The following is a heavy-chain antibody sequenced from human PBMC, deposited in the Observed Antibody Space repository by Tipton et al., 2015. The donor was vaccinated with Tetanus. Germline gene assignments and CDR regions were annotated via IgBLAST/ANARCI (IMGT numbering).Heavy chain of an antibody. J-gene: IGHJ3*02. CDR3: ARNVYTVTNDAFDI. Sequence: TLSLTCTVSGGSVSNGSYYWNWIRQPPGKGLEWIAFIHHSGLAFSKPSLKSRVSISIDTSQNQFSLRLTSVTAADTAVYFCARNVYTVTNDAFDIWGHGTLVNVSS. D-gene: IGHD4-11*01. V-gene: IGHV4-30-4*08. CDR2: IHHSGLA. CDR1: GGSVSNGSYY.